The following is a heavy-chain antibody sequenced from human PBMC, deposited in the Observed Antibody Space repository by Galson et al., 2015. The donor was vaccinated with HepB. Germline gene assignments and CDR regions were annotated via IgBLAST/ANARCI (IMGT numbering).Heavy chain of an antibody. CDR3: ARDQVDYYDSSGYYNRAFDI. CDR1: GYTFTSYY. D-gene: IGHD3-22*01. Sequence: SVKVSCKASGYTFTSYYMHWVRQAPGQGLEWMGIINPSGGSTSYAQKFQGRVTMTRDTSTSTVHMELSSLRSEDTAVYYCARDQVDYYDSSGYYNRAFDIWGQGTMVTVSS. J-gene: IGHJ3*02. CDR2: INPSGGST. V-gene: IGHV1-46*03.